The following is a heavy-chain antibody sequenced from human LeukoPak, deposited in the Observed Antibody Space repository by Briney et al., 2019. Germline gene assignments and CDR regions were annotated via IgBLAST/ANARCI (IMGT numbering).Heavy chain of an antibody. Sequence: ASVKVSCKASGYTFTGYYMHWVRQAPRQGLEWMGWINPNSGGTNYAQRYQGRVTMTRDTSISTAYMELSRLRSDDTAVYYCARDSSSWFDYWGQGTLVTVSS. CDR2: INPNSGGT. D-gene: IGHD6-13*01. CDR1: GYTFTGYY. CDR3: ARDSSSWFDY. J-gene: IGHJ4*02. V-gene: IGHV1-2*02.